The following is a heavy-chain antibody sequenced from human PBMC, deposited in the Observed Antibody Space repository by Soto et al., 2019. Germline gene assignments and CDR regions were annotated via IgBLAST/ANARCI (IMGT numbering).Heavy chain of an antibody. V-gene: IGHV3-53*01. D-gene: IGHD3-22*01. CDR1: GFTVSTNY. CDR2: IFASGKT. J-gene: IGHJ3*02. Sequence: EAQLVESGGGLIQPRGSLRLSCAASGFTVSTNYMAWVRRAAGKGLEWVSVIFASGKTYYADAVKGRFTVSRDNSQNTLFLHTRSLRVEDTAVYYCAGESPGFYGMSFDIWGQGTVVTVSS. CDR3: AGESPGFYGMSFDI.